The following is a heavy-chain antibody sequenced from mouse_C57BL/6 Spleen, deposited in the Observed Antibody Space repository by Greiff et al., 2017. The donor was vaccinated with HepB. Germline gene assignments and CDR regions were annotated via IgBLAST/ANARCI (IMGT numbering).Heavy chain of an antibody. CDR3: AGGASMMVTHFDD. Sequence: VQLKQSVAELVRPGASVKLSCTASGSNIKNTYMHWVKQRPEQGLEWIGRIDPANGSTKYAPKFQGKATITADTTSNTAYLQLSSLTSEDTATYYCAGGASMMVTHFDDWGKGTTLTVSS. D-gene: IGHD2-3*01. CDR1: GSNIKNTY. V-gene: IGHV14-3*01. CDR2: IDPANGST. J-gene: IGHJ2*01.